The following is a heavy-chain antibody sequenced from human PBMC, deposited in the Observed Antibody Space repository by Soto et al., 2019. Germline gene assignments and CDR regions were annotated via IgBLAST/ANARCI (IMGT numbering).Heavy chain of an antibody. J-gene: IGHJ4*02. CDR2: IIPIFGTV. CDR3: GHQPICNSGSWHAQ. CDR1: GGTFSTLA. D-gene: IGHD2-15*01. V-gene: IGHV1-69*06. Sequence: SVKVSCKASGGTFSTLAIRWVRQAPGQGLEWMGGIIPIFGTVKYAQKFRGRVTITADKSTTTVYMELSSLRSEDTAVYYCGHQPICNSGSWHAQWGQGTVVTVSS.